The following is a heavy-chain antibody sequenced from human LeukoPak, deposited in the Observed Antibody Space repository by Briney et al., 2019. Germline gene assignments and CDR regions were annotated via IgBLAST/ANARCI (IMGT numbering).Heavy chain of an antibody. CDR3: AREYSSSSGKALDY. Sequence: SETLSLTCTVSGDSISSYHWSWIRQPAGKGLEWIGHIYTSGSTNYNPSLKSRVTMSVDTSKNQFSLKLNSETAADTAFYYCAREYSSSSGKALDYWGQGTLVTVSS. D-gene: IGHD6-6*01. CDR2: IYTSGST. CDR1: GDSISSYH. V-gene: IGHV4-4*07. J-gene: IGHJ4*02.